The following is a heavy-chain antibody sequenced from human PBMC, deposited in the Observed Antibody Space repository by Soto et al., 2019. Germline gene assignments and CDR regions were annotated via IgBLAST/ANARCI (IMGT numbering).Heavy chain of an antibody. CDR3: ARTHYYGSGGIFYYYYGMDV. D-gene: IGHD3-10*01. V-gene: IGHV3-66*01. CDR2: IYSGGGT. J-gene: IGHJ6*02. CDR1: GFTISSYY. Sequence: PRVSLRLSFAASGFTISSYYMSWVRQAPGKGLEWVSVIYSGGGTYYADSVRGRFTISRDNSKNTLFLQMKSLRAEDMAVYYCARTHYYGSGGIFYYYYGMDVWGQGTTVTVSS.